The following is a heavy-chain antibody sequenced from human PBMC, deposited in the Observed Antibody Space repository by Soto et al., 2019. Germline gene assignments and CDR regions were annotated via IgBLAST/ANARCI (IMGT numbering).Heavy chain of an antibody. J-gene: IGHJ5*02. D-gene: IGHD6-6*01. CDR3: ASDLGSSSYSPGWFDP. V-gene: IGHV1-69*13. CDR2: IIPIFGTA. Sequence: SVKVSCKASGGTFSSYAISWVRQAPGQGLEWMGGIIPIFGTANYAQKFQGRVTITADESTSTAYMELSSLRSEDTAVYYCASDLGSSSYSPGWFDPWGQGTLVTVSS. CDR1: GGTFSSYA.